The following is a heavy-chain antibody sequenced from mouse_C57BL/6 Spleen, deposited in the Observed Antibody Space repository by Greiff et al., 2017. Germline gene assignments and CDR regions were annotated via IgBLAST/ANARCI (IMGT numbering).Heavy chain of an antibody. V-gene: IGHV1-62-2*01. CDR1: GYTFTEYT. CDR2: FYPGSGSI. D-gene: IGHD2-5*01. J-gene: IGHJ3*01. CDR3: ARHEEGYSNYEGAWFAY. Sequence: QVQLQQSGAELVKPGASVKLSCKASGYTFTEYTIHWVKQRSGQGLGWIGWFYPGSGSIKYNEKFKDKATLTADKSSSTVYMELSRLPSEDSAVYFCARHEEGYSNYEGAWFAYWGQGTLVTVSA.